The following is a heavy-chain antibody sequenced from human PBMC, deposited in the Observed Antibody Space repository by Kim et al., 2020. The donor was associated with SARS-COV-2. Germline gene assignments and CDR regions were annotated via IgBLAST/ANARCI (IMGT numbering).Heavy chain of an antibody. Sequence: ASVKVSCKASGYTFTSYYMHWVRQAPGQGLEWMGIINPSGGSTSYAQKFQGRVTMTRDTSTSTVYMELSSLRSEDTAVYYCARDCFSSSWYRTNNADYGMDVWGQGTTVTVSS. D-gene: IGHD6-13*01. CDR2: INPSGGST. CDR1: GYTFTSYY. CDR3: ARDCFSSSWYRTNNADYGMDV. V-gene: IGHV1-46*01. J-gene: IGHJ6*02.